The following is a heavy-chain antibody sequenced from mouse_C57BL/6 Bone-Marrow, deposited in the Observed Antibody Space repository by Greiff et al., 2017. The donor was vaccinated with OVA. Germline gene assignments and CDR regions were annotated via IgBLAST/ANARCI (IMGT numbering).Heavy chain of an antibody. CDR1: GYAFTNYL. CDR2: INPGSGGT. CDR3: ARWAVTPVTPGAMDY. D-gene: IGHD1-1*01. J-gene: IGHJ4*01. Sequence: QVQLQQSGAELVRPGTSVKVSCKASGYAFTNYLIEWVKQRPGQGLEWIGVINPGSGGTNYNEKFKGKATLTADKSSSTAYMQLSSLTSEDSAVYFCARWAVTPVTPGAMDYWGQGTSVTVSA. V-gene: IGHV1-54*01.